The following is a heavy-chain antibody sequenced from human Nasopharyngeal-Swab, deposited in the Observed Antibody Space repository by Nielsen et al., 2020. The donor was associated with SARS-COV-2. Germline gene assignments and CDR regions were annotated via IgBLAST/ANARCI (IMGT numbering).Heavy chain of an antibody. CDR2: ISSSGSTI. CDR1: GFTFSDYY. Sequence: GESLKISCAASGFTFSDYYMSWIRQAPGKGLEWVSYISSSGSTIYYADSVKGRFTISRDNAKNSLYLQMNSLRAEDTAVYYCARESHYDFWSGYYPSKYYYYYMDVWDKGTTVTVSS. J-gene: IGHJ6*03. V-gene: IGHV3-11*04. D-gene: IGHD3-3*01. CDR3: ARESHYDFWSGYYPSKYYYYYMDV.